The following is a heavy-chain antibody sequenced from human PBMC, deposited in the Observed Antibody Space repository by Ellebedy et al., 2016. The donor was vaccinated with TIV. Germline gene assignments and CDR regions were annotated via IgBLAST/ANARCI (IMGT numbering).Heavy chain of an antibody. D-gene: IGHD4-17*01. CDR3: ARHYGDYAETPEAGYYFDY. CDR1: GYTFTSYG. CDR2: IDPSDSYT. J-gene: IGHJ4*02. V-gene: IGHV5-10-1*01. Sequence: KVSCKASGYTFTSYGISWVRQMPGKGLEWMGRIDPSDSYTNYSPSFQGHVTISADKSISTAYLQWSSLKASDTAMYYCARHYGDYAETPEAGYYFDYWGQGTLVTVSS.